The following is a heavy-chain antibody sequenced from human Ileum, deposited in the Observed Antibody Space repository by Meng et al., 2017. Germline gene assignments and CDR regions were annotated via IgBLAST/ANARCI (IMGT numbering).Heavy chain of an antibody. Sequence: GESPMISRAASGFIFSTYAIPWVRQAPGKGLEWVAFISSDGSEKYYADSVKGRFIISRDISKNALSLQMNSLRTEDTAVYYCTTELRSIADFDYWGQGTLVTVSS. CDR2: ISSDGSEK. V-gene: IGHV3-30*01. D-gene: IGHD6-6*01. CDR1: GFIFSTYA. CDR3: TTELRSIADFDY. J-gene: IGHJ4*02.